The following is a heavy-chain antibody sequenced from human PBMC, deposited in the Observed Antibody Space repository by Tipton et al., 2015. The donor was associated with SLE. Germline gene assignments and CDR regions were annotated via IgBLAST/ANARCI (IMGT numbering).Heavy chain of an antibody. CDR1: GFTFSSYS. Sequence: GSLRLSCAASGFTFSSYSMNWVRQAPGKGLEWVSSISSSSSYIYYAASVKGRFTISRDNAKNSLYLQMNSLRAEDTAVYYWARDAGYSGYAQWGQGTLVTVSS. D-gene: IGHD5-12*01. CDR3: ARDAGYSGYAQ. J-gene: IGHJ4*02. CDR2: ISSSSSYI. V-gene: IGHV3-21*01.